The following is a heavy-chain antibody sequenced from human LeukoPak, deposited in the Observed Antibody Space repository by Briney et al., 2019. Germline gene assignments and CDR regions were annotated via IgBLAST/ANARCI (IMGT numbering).Heavy chain of an antibody. V-gene: IGHV3-23*01. CDR2: IGASGAGT. Sequence: GGSLRLSCAASGFTFSNFAMVWVRQAPGQGLEWISAIGASGAGTYYADSVKGRFTISKDKSKNTLFLQMDPLRAEDTAIYYCAKDEGSSVTGGYYFDSWGQGTLVTVSS. CDR1: GFTFSNFA. CDR3: AKDEGSSVTGGYYFDS. J-gene: IGHJ4*02. D-gene: IGHD2-21*02.